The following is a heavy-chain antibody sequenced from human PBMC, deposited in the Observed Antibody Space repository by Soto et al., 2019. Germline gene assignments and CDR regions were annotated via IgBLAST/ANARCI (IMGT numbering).Heavy chain of an antibody. CDR1: GYTFTSYD. CDR3: ARDDDVVVAANFDY. D-gene: IGHD2-15*01. V-gene: IGHV1-8*01. J-gene: IGHJ4*02. CDR2: MNPNSGNT. Sequence: GASVKVSCKASGYTFTSYDINWVRQATGQGLEWMGWMNPNSGNTSYAQKFQGRVTMTRDTSTSTAYMELRSLRSDDTAVYYCARDDDVVVAANFDYWGQGTLVTVSS.